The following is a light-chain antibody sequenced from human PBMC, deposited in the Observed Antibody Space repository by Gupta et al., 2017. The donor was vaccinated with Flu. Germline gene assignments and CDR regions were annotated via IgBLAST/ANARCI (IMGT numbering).Light chain of an antibody. CDR2: DAS. J-gene: IGKJ1*01. V-gene: IGKV3-11*01. CDR3: QHRAVGPPGAT. Sequence: DIVLIQSPPSLSLSPGERATLSCRASQSIDRSLAWYRQKPGQPPRLLIYDASTRATGIPATFSGSGSGTDFTLTISSLEPEDSAVYYCQHRAVGPPGATFGQGTKVEIK. CDR1: QSIDRS.